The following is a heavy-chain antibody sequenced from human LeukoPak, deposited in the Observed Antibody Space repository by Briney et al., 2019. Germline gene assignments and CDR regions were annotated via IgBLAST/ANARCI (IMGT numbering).Heavy chain of an antibody. J-gene: IGHJ4*02. Sequence: ASVKVSCKASGYTFTSYAMHWVRQAPGQRLEWMGWINAGNGNTKYSQKFQGRVTITRDTSASTAYMELSSLRSEDTAVYYCARVYPYCSSTGCYEAFDYWGQGTLVTVSS. CDR1: GYTFTSYA. V-gene: IGHV1-3*01. D-gene: IGHD2-2*01. CDR2: INAGNGNT. CDR3: ARVYPYCSSTGCYEAFDY.